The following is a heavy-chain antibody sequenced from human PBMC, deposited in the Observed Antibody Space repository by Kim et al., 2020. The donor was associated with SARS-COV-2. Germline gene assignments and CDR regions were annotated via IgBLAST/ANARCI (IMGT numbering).Heavy chain of an antibody. J-gene: IGHJ4*02. CDR1: GFTFSSYA. Sequence: GGSLRLSCATSGFTFSSYAMSWVRQAPGEGLVWVSPISGRGDGTYYTNSVKGRFTISRDNSKNTLYLQMNGLRADDTAVYYCAKEGRFGELPTIDYWGQGTLVTVSS. CDR3: AKEGRFGELPTIDY. V-gene: IGHV3-23*01. CDR2: ISGRGDGT. D-gene: IGHD3-10*01.